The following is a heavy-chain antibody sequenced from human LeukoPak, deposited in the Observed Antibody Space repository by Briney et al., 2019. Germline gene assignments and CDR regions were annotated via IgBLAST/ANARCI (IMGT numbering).Heavy chain of an antibody. CDR2: IYSGGGT. J-gene: IGHJ4*02. Sequence: GGSLRLSCAASGFTVSSNYMSWVRQAPGKGLEWVSVIYSGGGTYYADSVKGRFTISRDNSKNTLYLQMNSLRAEDTAVYYCARSSTGYSSGWYGDYWGQGTLVTVSS. D-gene: IGHD6-19*01. CDR1: GFTVSSNY. V-gene: IGHV3-66*01. CDR3: ARSSTGYSSGWYGDY.